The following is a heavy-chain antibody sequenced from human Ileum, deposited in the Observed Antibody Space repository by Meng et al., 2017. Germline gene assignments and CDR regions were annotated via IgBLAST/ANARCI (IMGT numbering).Heavy chain of an antibody. CDR3: ARKGKDGYNIYYFDS. Sequence: GESLKISCKCSGYSFTDYWIGWVRQMPGKDLEWMGIIYPRDSDTRYSPSFQGQVTISADKSVTTAYLQWSSLKDSDTAMYYCARKGKDGYNIYYFDSWGQGTLVTVSS. D-gene: IGHD5-24*01. CDR1: GYSFTDYW. CDR2: IYPRDSDT. V-gene: IGHV5-51*01. J-gene: IGHJ4*02.